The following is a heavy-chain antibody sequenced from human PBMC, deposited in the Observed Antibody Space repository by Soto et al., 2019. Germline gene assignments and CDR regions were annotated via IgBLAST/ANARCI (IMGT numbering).Heavy chain of an antibody. CDR3: ESGHYYYYMDV. Sequence: SATLSLTCTVSGHSINSYYWSWIRQPPGKGLEWIGYIYYSGSTNYNPSLKSRVTISVDTSKNQFSLKLSSVTVADTAVYYGESGHYYYYMDVWGKGTTVTVSS. CDR2: IYYSGST. J-gene: IGHJ6*03. V-gene: IGHV4-59*13. CDR1: GHSINSYY.